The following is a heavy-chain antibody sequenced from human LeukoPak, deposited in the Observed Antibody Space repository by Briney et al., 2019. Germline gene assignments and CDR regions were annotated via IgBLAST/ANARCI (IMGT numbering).Heavy chain of an antibody. J-gene: IGHJ2*01. V-gene: IGHV1-2*02. Sequence: ASVKVSCKASGYTFTGYYIHWVRQAPGQGLEWMGWINPHSGGTNYAQKFQGRVTMTRDTSISTAFMELSRLTSDDTAVYYCARGLLAGDYVNWYFDLWGRGTPVTVSS. CDR2: INPHSGGT. CDR1: GYTFTGYY. D-gene: IGHD4-17*01. CDR3: ARGLLAGDYVNWYFDL.